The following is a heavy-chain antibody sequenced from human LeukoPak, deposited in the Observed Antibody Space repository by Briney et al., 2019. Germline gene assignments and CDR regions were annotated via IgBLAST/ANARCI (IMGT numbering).Heavy chain of an antibody. D-gene: IGHD3-3*01. CDR2: IYYSGST. Sequence: SETLSLTCTVSGGSISSYYWSWIRQPPGKGLEWIGYIYYSGSTNYNPSLKSRVTISVDTSKNQFSLKLSSVTAADTAVYYCARGGIRFLEWLRNWFDPWGQGTLVTVSS. CDR1: GGSISSYY. J-gene: IGHJ5*02. CDR3: ARGGIRFLEWLRNWFDP. V-gene: IGHV4-59*12.